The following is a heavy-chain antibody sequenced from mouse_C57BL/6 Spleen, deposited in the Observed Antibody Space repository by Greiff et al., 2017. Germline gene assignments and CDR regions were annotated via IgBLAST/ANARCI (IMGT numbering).Heavy chain of an antibody. D-gene: IGHD1-1*01. CDR3: ARNYGSSEYYFDY. V-gene: IGHV1-19*01. Sequence: VHVKQSGPVLVKPGASVKMSCTASGYTFTDYYMNWVKQSHGKSLEWIGVINPYNGGTSYNTKFKGKATLTVDKSSSTAYMELNSLTSEDSAVYYCARNYGSSEYYFDYWGQGTTLTVSS. J-gene: IGHJ2*01. CDR1: GYTFTDYY. CDR2: INPYNGGT.